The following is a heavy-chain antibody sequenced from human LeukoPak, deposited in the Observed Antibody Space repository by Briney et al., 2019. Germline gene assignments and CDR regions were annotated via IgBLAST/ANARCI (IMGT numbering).Heavy chain of an antibody. Sequence: GGSLRLSCAASGFTFSRYAMSWVRQAPGKGLEWVSAISGSGGSTYYADSVKGRFTISRDNSKNTLYLQINSLRAEDTAVYYCAKGTHGDFFDYWGQGTLVTVSS. J-gene: IGHJ4*02. CDR2: ISGSGGST. V-gene: IGHV3-23*01. D-gene: IGHD4-17*01. CDR1: GFTFSRYA. CDR3: AKGTHGDFFDY.